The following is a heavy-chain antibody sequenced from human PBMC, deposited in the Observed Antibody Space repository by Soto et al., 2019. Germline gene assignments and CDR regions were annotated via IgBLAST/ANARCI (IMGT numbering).Heavy chain of an antibody. J-gene: IGHJ3*02. CDR3: ARGDTPMITGMDSFDI. CDR2: IKQDGTEK. Sequence: RLSCAASGFTFSRYWMNWVRQAPGKGLEWVANIKQDGTEKNYVDSVKGRFTISRDNARNSLYLQMDSLRAEDTAVYFCARGDTPMITGMDSFDIWGQGTMVTVSS. V-gene: IGHV3-7*01. D-gene: IGHD5-18*01. CDR1: GFTFSRYW.